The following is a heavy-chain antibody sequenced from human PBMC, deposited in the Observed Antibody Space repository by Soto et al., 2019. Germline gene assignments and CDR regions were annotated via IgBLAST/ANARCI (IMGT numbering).Heavy chain of an antibody. CDR2: ISSTTNYI. J-gene: IGHJ4*02. CDR1: GFTFTRYS. CDR3: ARESEDSTSNFDY. D-gene: IGHD2-15*01. V-gene: IGHV3-21*06. Sequence: SLRLSCAASGFTFTRYSMNWVRQAPGKGLEWVSSISSTTNYIYYGDSMKGRFTILRDNAKNSLYLEMNSLRAEDTAVYYCARESEDSTSNFDYWGQGTLVTVSS.